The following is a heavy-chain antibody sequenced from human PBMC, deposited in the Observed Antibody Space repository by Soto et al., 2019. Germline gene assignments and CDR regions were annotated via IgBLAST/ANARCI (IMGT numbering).Heavy chain of an antibody. V-gene: IGHV4-59*01. CDR1: CGSISSYY. Sequence: SETLSLTCTVSCGSISSYYWSWIRQPPGKGLEWIGYIYYSGSTNYNPSLKSRVTISVDTSKNQFSLKLSSVTAADTAVYYCARGSGSYYKGNWFDPWGQGTLVTVSS. D-gene: IGHD3-10*01. CDR3: ARGSGSYYKGNWFDP. CDR2: IYYSGST. J-gene: IGHJ5*02.